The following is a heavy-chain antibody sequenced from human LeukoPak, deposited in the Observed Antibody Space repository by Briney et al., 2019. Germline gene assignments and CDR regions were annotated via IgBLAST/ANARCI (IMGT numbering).Heavy chain of an antibody. V-gene: IGHV3-48*02. J-gene: IGHJ4*02. CDR2: ISTSSSTI. CDR1: GFTFSSYS. Sequence: GGSLRLSCAASGFTFSSYSMNWARQAPGKGLEWVSYISTSSSTIYYADSLKGRFTISRDNANNSLYLQMNSLRDEDTAVYYCARSLGFYDSSGAYYFDYWGQGTLVTVSS. CDR3: ARSLGFYDSSGAYYFDY. D-gene: IGHD3-22*01.